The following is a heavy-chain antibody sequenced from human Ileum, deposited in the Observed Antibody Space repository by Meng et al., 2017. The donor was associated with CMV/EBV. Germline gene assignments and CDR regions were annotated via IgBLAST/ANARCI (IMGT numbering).Heavy chain of an antibody. J-gene: IGHJ4*02. D-gene: IGHD3-3*01. Sequence: GESLKISCTVSGFTVSSKYMTWVRQAPGKGLEWVSVIYSGGSIYYADSVKGRFTISRDNAKNSLYLQMNSLRAEDTAVYYSARDMFGVVSPIDYWGQGTLVTVSS. CDR2: IYSGGSI. V-gene: IGHV3-66*01. CDR1: GFTVSSKY. CDR3: ARDMFGVVSPIDY.